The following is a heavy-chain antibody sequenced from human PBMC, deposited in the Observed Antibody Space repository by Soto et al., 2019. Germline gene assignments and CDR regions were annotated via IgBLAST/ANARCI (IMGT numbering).Heavy chain of an antibody. V-gene: IGHV2-5*02. CDR2: IYWDDDK. D-gene: IGHD6-13*01. Sequence: SGPTLVKPTQTLTLTCTFSGFSLSPSGVGVGWIRQPPGKALEWLALIYWDDDKRYSPSLKSRLTITKDTSKNQVVLTMTNMDPVDTATYYCAHITKGSSRSAFDYWGQGTLVTVSS. J-gene: IGHJ4*02. CDR3: AHITKGSSRSAFDY. CDR1: GFSLSPSGVG.